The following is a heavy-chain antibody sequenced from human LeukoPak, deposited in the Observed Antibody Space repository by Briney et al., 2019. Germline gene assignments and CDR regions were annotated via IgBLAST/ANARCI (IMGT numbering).Heavy chain of an antibody. CDR3: ARDPNYYDSSGYYGDAFDI. Sequence: SVKVSCKASGGTFSSYTISWVRQAPGQGLEWMGRIIPILGIANYAQKFQGRVTITADKSTSTAYMELSSLRSEDTAVYYCARDPNYYDSSGYYGDAFDIWGQGTMVTVSS. CDR1: GGTFSSYT. V-gene: IGHV1-69*04. D-gene: IGHD3-22*01. CDR2: IIPILGIA. J-gene: IGHJ3*02.